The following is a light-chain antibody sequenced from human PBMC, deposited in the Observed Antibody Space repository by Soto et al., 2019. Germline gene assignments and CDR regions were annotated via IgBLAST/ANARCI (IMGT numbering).Light chain of an antibody. CDR3: SSYTSSSTPYV. CDR2: EVS. V-gene: IGLV2-14*01. J-gene: IGLJ1*01. CDR1: SSDVGGYNY. Sequence: SALTQPASVSGSPGQSITISCTGTSSDVGGYNYVSWYQQHPGKAPKLMIYEVSNRPSGVSNRFSGSKSGNTASLTISGLQAEDEADYYCSSYTSSSTPYVFGTGTQLPS.